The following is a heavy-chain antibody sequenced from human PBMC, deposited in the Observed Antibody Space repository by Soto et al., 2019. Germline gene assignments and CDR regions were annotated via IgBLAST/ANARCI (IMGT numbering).Heavy chain of an antibody. V-gene: IGHV1-46*01. D-gene: IGHD1-7*01. Sequence: ASVKVSCKASGYTFTSYNMHWVRQAPGQGLEWVGIINPSGGSTNYAQKFQGRVAMTRDTSTSTVYMELSSLRSEDTAVYYCARVVGTTLDYWGQGTLVTVSS. CDR3: ARVVGTTLDY. J-gene: IGHJ4*02. CDR1: GYTFTSYN. CDR2: INPSGGST.